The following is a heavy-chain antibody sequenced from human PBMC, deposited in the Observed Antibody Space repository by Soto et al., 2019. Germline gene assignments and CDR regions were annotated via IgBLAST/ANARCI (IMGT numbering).Heavy chain of an antibody. D-gene: IGHD3-22*01. CDR3: ARVGPWVPYYYDSSPYTFDNWFDT. J-gene: IGHJ5*02. V-gene: IGHV4-39*02. CDR1: GGSISSSSYY. CDR2: IYHGGST. Sequence: SETLSLTCTVSGGSISSSSYYWGWLRQPPGKGLEWIGSIYHGGSTYYNPSLNSRVTLSIDMTNNHVSLILNSVTAADTAVYYCARVGPWVPYYYDSSPYTFDNWFDTWGQGTLVTVSS.